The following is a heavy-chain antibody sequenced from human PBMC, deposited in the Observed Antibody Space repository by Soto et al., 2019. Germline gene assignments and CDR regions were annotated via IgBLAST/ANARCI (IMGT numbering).Heavy chain of an antibody. CDR2: ISAYNGNT. CDR3: ARQRRSGLAPLDY. V-gene: IGHV1-18*01. Sequence: QVPLVQSGAEVKKPGASVKVSCKASGYTFTSYGISWVRQAPGQGLEWMGWISAYNGNTNYAQKLQGRDTVTTDTSTSTAYMDLRSLRSDDTAVYDCARQRRSGLAPLDYWGQGTLVTVSS. CDR1: GYTFTSYG. J-gene: IGHJ4*02. D-gene: IGHD3-10*01.